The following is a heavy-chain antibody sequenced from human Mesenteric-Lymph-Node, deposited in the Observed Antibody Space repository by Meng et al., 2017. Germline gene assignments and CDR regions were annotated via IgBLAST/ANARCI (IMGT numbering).Heavy chain of an antibody. CDR2: IHYSGST. Sequence: GSLRLSCAASGFTFSSYAMSWVRQAPGKGLEWIGYIHYSGSTNYNPSLKSRVTISVDTSKNQFSLKVTSVTAADTAVYYCARVDGTSGPFDYWGQGTLVTVSS. J-gene: IGHJ4*02. CDR1: GFTFSSYA. V-gene: IGHV4-59*01. D-gene: IGHD5-24*01. CDR3: ARVDGTSGPFDY.